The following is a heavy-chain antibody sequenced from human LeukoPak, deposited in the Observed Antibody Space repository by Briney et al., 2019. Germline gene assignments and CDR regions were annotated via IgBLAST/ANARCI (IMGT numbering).Heavy chain of an antibody. V-gene: IGHV4-59*01. CDR3: ARDSIAAAHWFDP. J-gene: IGHJ5*02. Sequence: SETLSLTCTVSGGSISSYYWSWIRQPPGKGLEWIGYIYYSGSTNYNPSLKSRVTISVDTSKNQFSLKLSSVTAADTAVYYCARDSIAAAHWFDPWGQGTLVTVSS. D-gene: IGHD6-13*01. CDR2: IYYSGST. CDR1: GGSISSYY.